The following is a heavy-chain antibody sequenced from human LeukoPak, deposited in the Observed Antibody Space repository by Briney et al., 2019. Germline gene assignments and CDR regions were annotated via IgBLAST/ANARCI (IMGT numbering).Heavy chain of an antibody. CDR1: GGSISSSSYY. J-gene: IGHJ4*02. CDR2: IYYSGST. D-gene: IGHD7-27*01. V-gene: IGHV4-39*01. Sequence: SETLSLTCTVSGGSISSSSYYWGWIRQPPGKGLEWIGSIYYSGSTYYNPSLKSRVTISVDTSKNQFSLKLSSVTAADTAVYYCLGRDILSDFDYWGQGTLVTVSS. CDR3: LGRDILSDFDY.